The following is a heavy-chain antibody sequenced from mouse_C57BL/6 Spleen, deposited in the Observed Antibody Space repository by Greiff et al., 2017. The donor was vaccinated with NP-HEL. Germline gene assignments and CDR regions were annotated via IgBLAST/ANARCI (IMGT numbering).Heavy chain of an antibody. CDR1: GYTFTSYW. CDR3: ARSWDGPYAMDY. CDR2: IDPSDSET. V-gene: IGHV1-52*01. Sequence: QVQLQQPGAELVRPGSSVQLSCKASGYTFTSYWMHWVKQRPIQGLEWIGNIDPSDSETHYNQKFKDKATLTVDKSSSTAYMQLSSLTSEDSAVYYCARSWDGPYAMDYWGQGTSVTVSS. D-gene: IGHD4-1*01. J-gene: IGHJ4*01.